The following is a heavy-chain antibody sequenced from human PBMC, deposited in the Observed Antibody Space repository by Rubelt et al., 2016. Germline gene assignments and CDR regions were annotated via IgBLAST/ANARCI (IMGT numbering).Heavy chain of an antibody. CDR2: IKSKTDGGTT. CDR3: PTCIVVVPAAIWGCGMEV. V-gene: IGHV3-15*01. Sequence: LEWVGRIKSKTDGGTTDYAAPVKGRFTISRDDSKNTLYLQMNSLKTEDTAVYYCPTCIVVVPAAIWGCGMEVWGQGTTVTVSS. J-gene: IGHJ6*02. D-gene: IGHD2-2*01.